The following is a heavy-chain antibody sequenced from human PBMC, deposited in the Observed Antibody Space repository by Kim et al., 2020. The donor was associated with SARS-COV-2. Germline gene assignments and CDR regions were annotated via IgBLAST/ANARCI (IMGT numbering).Heavy chain of an antibody. J-gene: IGHJ1*01. CDR2: ISGSSNYI. CDR1: GFIFNDYG. Sequence: GGSLRLPCEVSGFIFNDYGINWVRQTPGRGLEWVSFISGSSNYIFYADSVKGRFSISRDDARNSVYLEMNTLRGEDTATYFCARDGDQGRVAAGHFQY. V-gene: IGHV3-21*01. CDR3: ARDGDQGRVAAGHFQY. D-gene: IGHD3-3*01.